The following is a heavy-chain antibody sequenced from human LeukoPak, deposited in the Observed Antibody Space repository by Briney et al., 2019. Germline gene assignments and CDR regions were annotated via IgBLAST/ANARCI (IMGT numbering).Heavy chain of an antibody. J-gene: IGHJ3*02. CDR1: TGYY. D-gene: IGHD6-13*01. V-gene: IGHV1-2*02. CDR2: IHPNSGAS. CDR3: AREARAGSSGWFGAFDI. Sequence: ASVKVSCKTSTGYYMHWVRQAPGQGLEYMGWIHPNSGASKSVPKFQGRVTMTRDTSINTDYVELSSLTSDDTAMYYCAREARAGSSGWFGAFDIWGQGTMVIVSS.